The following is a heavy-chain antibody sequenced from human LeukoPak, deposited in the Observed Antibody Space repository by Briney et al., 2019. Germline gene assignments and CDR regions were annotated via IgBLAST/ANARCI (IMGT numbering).Heavy chain of an antibody. J-gene: IGHJ4*02. V-gene: IGHV3-23*01. D-gene: IGHD6-19*01. CDR2: VSGSGGIT. CDR1: GFTFNNYA. CDR3: AKTTAGNSSGRYPGWPVDY. Sequence: PGGSLRLSCAASGFTFNNYAMTWVRQAPGKGLELVSHVSGSGGITYYADSVKGRFTISRDNSKNTVYLQMNSLRAEDTAVYYCAKTTAGNSSGRYPGWPVDYWGQGTLVTVSS.